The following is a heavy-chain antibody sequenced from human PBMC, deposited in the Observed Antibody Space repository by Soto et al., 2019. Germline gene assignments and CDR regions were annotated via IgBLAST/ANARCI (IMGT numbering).Heavy chain of an antibody. CDR3: AKDGYYDFWSGTSISGGVDY. Sequence: GGSLRLSCAASGFTFSSYAMSWVRQAPGKGLEWVSAISGSGGSTYYADSVKGRFTISRDNSKNTLYLQMNSLRAEDTAVYYCAKDGYYDFWSGTSISGGVDYWGQGTLVTVSS. J-gene: IGHJ4*02. CDR2: ISGSGGST. V-gene: IGHV3-23*01. D-gene: IGHD3-3*01. CDR1: GFTFSSYA.